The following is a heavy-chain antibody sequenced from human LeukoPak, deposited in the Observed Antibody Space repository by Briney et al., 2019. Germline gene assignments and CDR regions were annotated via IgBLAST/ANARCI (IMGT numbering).Heavy chain of an antibody. J-gene: IGHJ4*02. CDR1: GGSISSSNYY. Sequence: SETLSLTCTVSGGSISSSNYYGCWIRQPPGKGLEWIGSIYYSGNTYYNPSLKSRVTISVDTSKNQFSLKLSSVTAADTAVYYCASTPRGEYHRHTYFDYWAQGTLVTVSS. CDR2: IYYSGNT. D-gene: IGHD2-2*01. CDR3: ASTPRGEYHRHTYFDY. V-gene: IGHV4-39*07.